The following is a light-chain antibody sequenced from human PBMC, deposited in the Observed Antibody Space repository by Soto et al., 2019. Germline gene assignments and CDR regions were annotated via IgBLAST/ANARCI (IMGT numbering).Light chain of an antibody. CDR1: QSISSW. CDR2: DAS. Sequence: DIQMTQSPSTLSASVGDRVTITCRASQSISSWLAWYQQKPGKAPKLLIYDASSLESGVPSRFSGSGSGTEFTLTISGLQSEDFATYYCQQYNSYWTFGQGTKVDIK. J-gene: IGKJ1*01. CDR3: QQYNSYWT. V-gene: IGKV1-5*01.